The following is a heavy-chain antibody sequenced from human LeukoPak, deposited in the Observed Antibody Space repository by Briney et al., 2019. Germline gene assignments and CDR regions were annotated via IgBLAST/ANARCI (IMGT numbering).Heavy chain of an antibody. Sequence: SETLSLTCAVYGGSFSGYYWSWIRQPPGKGLEWIGEINHSGSTNYNPSLKSRVTTSVDTSKNQFSLKLSSVTAADTAVYYCARRHYYGSGSYYRSVFNWFDPWGQGTLVTVSS. CDR2: INHSGST. CDR1: GGSFSGYY. J-gene: IGHJ5*02. D-gene: IGHD3-10*01. V-gene: IGHV4-34*01. CDR3: ARRHYYGSGSYYRSVFNWFDP.